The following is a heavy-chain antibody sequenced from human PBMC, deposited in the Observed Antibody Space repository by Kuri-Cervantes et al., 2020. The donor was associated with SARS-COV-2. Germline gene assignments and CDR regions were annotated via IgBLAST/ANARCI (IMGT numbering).Heavy chain of an antibody. CDR3: ARGRVGVQDF. CDR1: GFTFSTYG. CDR2: IWYDGSNK. J-gene: IGHJ4*02. D-gene: IGHD2-21*01. Sequence: GESLKISCAASGFTFSTYGMHWVRQAPGKGLEWVAVIWYDGSNKYYVDSVKGRFTISRDNARASLYLQMNSLRAEDTAVYYCARGRVGVQDFWGQGTLVTVSS. V-gene: IGHV3-33*08.